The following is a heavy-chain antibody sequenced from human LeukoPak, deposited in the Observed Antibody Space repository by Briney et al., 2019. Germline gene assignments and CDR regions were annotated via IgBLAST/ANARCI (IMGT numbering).Heavy chain of an antibody. V-gene: IGHV3-48*03. D-gene: IGHD2-21*02. J-gene: IGHJ4*02. CDR1: GFTLSSYE. CDR3: AREVTPLYYFDY. Sequence: PGGSLRLSCAASGFTLSSYEMNWVRQAPGKGLEWVSYISSSGSTIYYADSVKGRFTISRDNAKNSLYLQMNSLRAEDTAVYYCAREVTPLYYFDYWGQGTLVTVSS. CDR2: ISSSGSTI.